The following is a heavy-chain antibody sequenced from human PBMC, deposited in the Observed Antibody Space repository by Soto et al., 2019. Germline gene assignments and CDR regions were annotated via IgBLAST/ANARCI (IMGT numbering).Heavy chain of an antibody. J-gene: IGHJ5*01. D-gene: IGHD6-6*01. CDR2: IDPSGGST. V-gene: IGHV1-46*01. Sequence: GASVKVSCKASGYNFISYYMHWVRQAPGQGLQWMGIIDPSGGSTSYAQEFQGRVTMTRDTSTKTVYMELSSLRAEDTARYYCVRDDSSSSRSWG. CDR1: GYNFISYY. CDR3: VRDDSSSSRS.